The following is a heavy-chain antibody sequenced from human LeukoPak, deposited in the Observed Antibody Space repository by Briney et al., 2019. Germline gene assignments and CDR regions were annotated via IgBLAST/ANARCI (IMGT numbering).Heavy chain of an antibody. CDR1: ASTFSSYA. Sequence: GGSLRLSCAASASTFSSYAMSWVRQAPGKGLEWVSAISGSGGSTYYADSVKGRFTISRDNSKNTLYLQMNSLRAEDTAVYYCATSRGQYYYGSVYWGQGTLVTVSS. D-gene: IGHD3-10*01. J-gene: IGHJ4*02. CDR2: ISGSGGST. CDR3: ATSRGQYYYGSVY. V-gene: IGHV3-23*01.